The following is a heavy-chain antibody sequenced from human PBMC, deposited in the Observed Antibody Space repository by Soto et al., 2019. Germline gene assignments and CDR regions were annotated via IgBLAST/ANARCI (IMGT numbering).Heavy chain of an antibody. D-gene: IGHD3-22*01. CDR3: ARTLFNTAMVTRTSSGYYRFDY. J-gene: IGHJ4*02. CDR1: GGSVSSGSYY. CDR2: IYYSGST. V-gene: IGHV4-61*01. Sequence: NPSETLSLTCTVSGGSVSSGSYYWSWIRQPPGKGLEWIGYIYYSGSTNYNPSLKSRVTISVDTSKNQFSLKLSSVTAADTAVYYCARTLFNTAMVTRTSSGYYRFDYWGQGTLVTVSS.